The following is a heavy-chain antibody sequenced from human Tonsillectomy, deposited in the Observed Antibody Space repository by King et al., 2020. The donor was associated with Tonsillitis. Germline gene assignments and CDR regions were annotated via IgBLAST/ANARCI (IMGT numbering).Heavy chain of an antibody. CDR3: ARTERYSSSWYYFDY. V-gene: IGHV4-59*08. CDR1: GGSISSYY. CDR2: IYYSGST. J-gene: IGHJ4*02. D-gene: IGHD6-13*01. Sequence: VQLQESGPGLVKPSETLSHTCTVSGGSISSYYWSWIRQPPGKGLEWIGYIYYSGSTNYNPSLKSRVTISVDTSKNQFSLKLSSVTAADTAVYYCARTERYSSSWYYFDYWGQGTLVTVSS.